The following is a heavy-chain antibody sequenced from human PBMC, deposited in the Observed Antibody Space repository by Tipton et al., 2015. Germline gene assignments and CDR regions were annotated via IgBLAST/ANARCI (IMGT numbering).Heavy chain of an antibody. CDR1: GISISSYY. V-gene: IGHV4-4*08. J-gene: IGHJ4*02. CDR2: IYTRGST. D-gene: IGHD3-16*02. Sequence: PGLVKPSETLSLTCTVSGISISSYYWNWIRQPPGKGLEWIGHIYTRGSTKYNPSLKSRVTISVDTSKNQFSLNLSSVTAADTAVYYCATNYDYVWGSYRIGYSFDYWGQGTLVTVSS. CDR3: ATNYDYVWGSYRIGYSFDY.